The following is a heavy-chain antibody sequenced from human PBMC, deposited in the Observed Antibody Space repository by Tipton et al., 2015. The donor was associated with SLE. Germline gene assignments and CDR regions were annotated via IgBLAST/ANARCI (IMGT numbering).Heavy chain of an antibody. Sequence: QLVQSGAEVKKPGESLRISCKGSGYSFTSYWISWVRQMPGKGLEWIGEINHSGSTNYNPSLKSRVTISLDTSKNHFSLKLSSVTAADTAVYYCARARRSSSWYNDYWGQGTLVTVSS. CDR1: GYSFTSYW. CDR3: ARARRSSSWYNDY. V-gene: IGHV5-10-1*01. D-gene: IGHD6-13*01. CDR2: INHSGST. J-gene: IGHJ4*02.